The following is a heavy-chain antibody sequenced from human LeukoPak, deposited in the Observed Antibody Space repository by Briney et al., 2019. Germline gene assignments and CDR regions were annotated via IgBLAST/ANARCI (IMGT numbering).Heavy chain of an antibody. D-gene: IGHD3-3*01. Sequence: ASVKVSCKASGYTFTGYFIHWVRQAPGQGLEWMGWINPNNGGTKYAQKFQGRVTMTRDTSISTAYMEMSRLRSDDTAVYYCARVYDRWSGYSSGYYFDYWGQGTLVTVSS. J-gene: IGHJ4*02. CDR1: GYTFTGYF. CDR2: INPNNGGT. CDR3: ARVYDRWSGYSSGYYFDY. V-gene: IGHV1-2*02.